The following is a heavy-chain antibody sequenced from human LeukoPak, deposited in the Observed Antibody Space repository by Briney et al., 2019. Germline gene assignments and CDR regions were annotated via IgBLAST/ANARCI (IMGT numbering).Heavy chain of an antibody. D-gene: IGHD6-19*01. V-gene: IGHV1-18*01. CDR1: GYTFTSYG. CDR2: ISAYNGNT. J-gene: IGHJ5*02. Sequence: ASVKVSCKASGYTFTSYGISWVRQAPGQGLEWMGWISAYNGNTNYAQKLQGRVTMTRNTSISTAYMELSSLRSEDTAVYYCARGREWLATRYWFDPWGQGTLVTVSS. CDR3: ARGREWLATRYWFDP.